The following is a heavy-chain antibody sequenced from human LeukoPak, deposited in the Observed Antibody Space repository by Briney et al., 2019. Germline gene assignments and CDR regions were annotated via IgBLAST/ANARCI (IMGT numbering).Heavy chain of an antibody. V-gene: IGHV4-34*01. D-gene: IGHD1-7*01. Sequence: PSETLSLTCAVYGGSFSGYYWSWIRQPPGKGLEWIGEINHSGSTNYNPSLKSRVTISVDTSKNQFSLKLSSVPAADTAVYYCARVGTRGSSSGYTKSYYYYYMDVWGKGTTVTVSS. CDR3: ARVGTRGSSSGYTKSYYYYYMDV. CDR1: GGSFSGYY. CDR2: INHSGST. J-gene: IGHJ6*03.